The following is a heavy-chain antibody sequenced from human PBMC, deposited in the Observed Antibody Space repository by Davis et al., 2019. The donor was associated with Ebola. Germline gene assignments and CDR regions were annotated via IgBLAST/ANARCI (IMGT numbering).Heavy chain of an antibody. D-gene: IGHD3-10*01. J-gene: IGHJ6*02. Sequence: GESLKISCAASGFTFSDYYMSWIRQAPGKGLEWVSYISSSGSTIYYADSVKGRFTISRDNSKNTLYLQMNSLRAEDTAVYYCARGSSVLYYYYGMDVWGQGTTVTVSS. V-gene: IGHV3-11*04. CDR1: GFTFSDYY. CDR2: ISSSGSTI. CDR3: ARGSSVLYYYYGMDV.